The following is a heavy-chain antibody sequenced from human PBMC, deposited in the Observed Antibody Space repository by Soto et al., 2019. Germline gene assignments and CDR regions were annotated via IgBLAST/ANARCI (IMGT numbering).Heavy chain of an antibody. CDR3: AKPAASDY. D-gene: IGHD6-25*01. CDR1: GFTFSSYG. J-gene: IGHJ4*02. CDR2: ISGGGGST. V-gene: IGHV3-23*01. Sequence: GGSLRLSXAASGFTFSSYGMHWVRQAPGKGLEWVAVISGGGGSTYYADSVKGRFTISRDNSKNTLYLQMNSLRAEDTAVYYCAKPAASDYWGQGTLVTVSS.